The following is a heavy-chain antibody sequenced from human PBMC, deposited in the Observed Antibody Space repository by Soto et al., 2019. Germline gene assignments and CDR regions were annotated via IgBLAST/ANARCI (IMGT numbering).Heavy chain of an antibody. J-gene: IGHJ2*01. D-gene: IGHD1-26*01. Sequence: QVQLVESGGGVVQPGRSLGLSCAASGFTFNTYGMHWVRQAPGKGLEWVAAISYDGINKYYVDSVKGRFTISRDNSKNTLYAQMSSLRAEDKALYYCARSPQPTRGIHWYFDLWGRGIMVTVSS. CDR3: ARSPQPTRGIHWYFDL. CDR2: ISYDGINK. CDR1: GFTFNTYG. V-gene: IGHV3-30*03.